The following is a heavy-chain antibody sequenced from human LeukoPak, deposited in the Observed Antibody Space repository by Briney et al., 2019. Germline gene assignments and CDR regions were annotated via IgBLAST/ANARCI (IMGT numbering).Heavy chain of an antibody. V-gene: IGHV4-4*07. D-gene: IGHD3-3*01. J-gene: IGHJ3*02. CDR2: IYTSGST. CDR1: GGSISSYY. Sequence: SETLSLTCTVSGGSISSYYWSWIRQPAGKGLEWIGRIYTSGSTNYNPSLKSRVTMSVDTSKNQFSLKLSSVTAADTAVYYCARGRITIFGVVITTNAFDIWGQGTMVTVSS. CDR3: ARGRITIFGVVITTNAFDI.